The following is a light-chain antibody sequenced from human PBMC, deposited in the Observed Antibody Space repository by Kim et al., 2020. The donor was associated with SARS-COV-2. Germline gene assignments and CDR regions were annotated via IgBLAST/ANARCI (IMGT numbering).Light chain of an antibody. CDR1: SSDIGGYNY. J-gene: IGLJ3*02. V-gene: IGLV2-14*03. CDR2: GVT. CDR3: SSYTISNTLVV. Sequence: QSALTQPASVSGSPGQSITISCTGTSSDIGGYNYVSWYQQHPGKAPKIMIYGVTNRPSGVSNRFSGSKSGNTASLTISGLQAEDEADYYCSSYTISNTLVVFGGGTQLTVL.